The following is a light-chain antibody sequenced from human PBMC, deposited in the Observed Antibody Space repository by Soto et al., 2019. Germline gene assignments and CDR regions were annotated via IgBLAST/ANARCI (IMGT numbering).Light chain of an antibody. Sequence: LVLPQSSGPLSFSPGDRSTLSCRASQSVSSNLAWYQQKPGQAPRFLIYGASTRATGIPARFSGSGSGTEFTLTISSLQSEDFAVYYCQQYDNWPLTFGGGTKVDI. CDR1: QSVSSN. CDR2: GAS. V-gene: IGKV3-15*01. J-gene: IGKJ4*01. CDR3: QQYDNWPLT.